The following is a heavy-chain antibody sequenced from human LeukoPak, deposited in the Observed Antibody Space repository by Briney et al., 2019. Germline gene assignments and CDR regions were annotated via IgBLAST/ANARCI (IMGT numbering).Heavy chain of an antibody. CDR1: GGSISSYY. CDR2: IYYSGCT. Sequence: SETLSLTCTVSGGSISSYYWSWIRQPPGKGLEWIGYIYYSGCTNYNPSLKSRVTISVDTSKNQFSLKLSSVTAADTAVYYCASSGRVGSFDYWGQGTLVTVSS. D-gene: IGHD1-26*01. J-gene: IGHJ4*02. V-gene: IGHV4-59*01. CDR3: ASSGRVGSFDY.